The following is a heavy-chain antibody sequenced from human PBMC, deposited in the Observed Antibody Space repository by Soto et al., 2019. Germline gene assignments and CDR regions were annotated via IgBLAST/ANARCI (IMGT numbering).Heavy chain of an antibody. V-gene: IGHV4-34*01. J-gene: IGHJ6*02. Sequence: SETLSLTCAVYGGSFSGYYWNWIRQPPGKGLEWIGEINHSGSTNYNSSLKSRVTISVDTSKNQFSLKLSSVTAADTSVYYCARRHGAYVQGYYYNGLDVWGQGTTVTVSS. D-gene: IGHD4-17*01. CDR1: GGSFSGYY. CDR2: INHSGST. CDR3: ARRHGAYVQGYYYNGLDV.